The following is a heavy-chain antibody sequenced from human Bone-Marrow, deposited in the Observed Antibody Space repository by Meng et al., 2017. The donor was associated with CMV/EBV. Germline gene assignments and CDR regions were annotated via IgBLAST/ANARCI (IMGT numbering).Heavy chain of an antibody. Sequence: ASVKVSCKASGYTFTGYYMHWVRQAPGQGLEWMGWTHPNSGGTNYAQKFQGRVTMTRDTSISTAYMELSRLRSDDTAVYYCARGKLQYCSSTSCYKENKRWFDPWGQGTLVTVSS. CDR3: ARGKLQYCSSTSCYKENKRWFDP. CDR1: GYTFTGYY. V-gene: IGHV1-2*02. J-gene: IGHJ5*02. CDR2: THPNSGGT. D-gene: IGHD2-2*02.